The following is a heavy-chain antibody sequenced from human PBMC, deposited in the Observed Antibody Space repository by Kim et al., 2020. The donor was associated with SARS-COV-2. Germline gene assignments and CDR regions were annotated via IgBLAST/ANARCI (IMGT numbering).Heavy chain of an antibody. Sequence: SETLSLTCAVYGGSFSGYYWSWIRQPPGKGLEWIGEINHSGSTNYNPSLKSRVTISVDTSKNQFSLKLSSVTAADTAVYYCAREYYYGSGSYYKGRYYYYMDVWGKGTTVTVSS. CDR1: GGSFSGYY. CDR3: AREYYYGSGSYYKGRYYYYMDV. J-gene: IGHJ6*03. D-gene: IGHD3-10*01. CDR2: INHSGST. V-gene: IGHV4-34*01.